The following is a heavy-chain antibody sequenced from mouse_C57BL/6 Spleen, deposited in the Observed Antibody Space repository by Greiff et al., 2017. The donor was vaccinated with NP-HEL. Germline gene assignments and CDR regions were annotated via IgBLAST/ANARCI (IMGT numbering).Heavy chain of an antibody. CDR3: ARDLNYRYFDV. D-gene: IGHD1-1*02. CDR1: GFTFSSYA. Sequence: EVKLVESGGGLVKPGGSLKLSCAASGFTFSSYAMSWVRQTPEKRLEWVATISDGGSYTYYPDNVKGRFTISRDNAKNNLYLQMSHLKSEDTAMYYCARDLNYRYFDVWGTGTTVTVSS. V-gene: IGHV5-4*01. CDR2: ISDGGSYT. J-gene: IGHJ1*03.